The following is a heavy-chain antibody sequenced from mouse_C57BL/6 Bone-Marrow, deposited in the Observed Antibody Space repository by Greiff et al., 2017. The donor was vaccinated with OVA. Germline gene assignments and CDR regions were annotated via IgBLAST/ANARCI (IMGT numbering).Heavy chain of an antibody. D-gene: IGHD2-5*01. CDR1: GYTFTSYW. CDR2: IYPGSGST. Sequence: QVQLQQPGAELVKPGASVKMSCKASGYTFTSYWITWVKQRPGQGLEWIGDIYPGSGSTNYNEKFKSKATLTVDTSSSTAYMQLSSLTSEDSAVYYCARDSNPPWYFDVWGTGTTVTVSS. V-gene: IGHV1-55*01. CDR3: ARDSNPPWYFDV. J-gene: IGHJ1*03.